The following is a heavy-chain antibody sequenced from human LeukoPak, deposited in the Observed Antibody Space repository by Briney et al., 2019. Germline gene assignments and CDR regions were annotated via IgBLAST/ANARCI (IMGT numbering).Heavy chain of an antibody. CDR1: GYTFASYG. Sequence: GASVKVSCKASGYTFASYGVSWVRQAPGQGPERMGWISGNNGNTNYAQKFQGRVTMTTDTSTTTAYLELRSLRSDDTAVYCCARGALYGEYVEDYWGQGTLVTVSS. D-gene: IGHD4-17*01. V-gene: IGHV1-18*01. J-gene: IGHJ4*02. CDR2: ISGNNGNT. CDR3: ARGALYGEYVEDY.